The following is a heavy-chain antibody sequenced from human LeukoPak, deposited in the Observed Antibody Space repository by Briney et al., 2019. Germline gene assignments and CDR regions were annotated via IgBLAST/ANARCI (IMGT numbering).Heavy chain of an antibody. V-gene: IGHV3-23*01. J-gene: IGHJ3*02. CDR3: AKGESDIVVVPAADAFDI. Sequence: AGSLRLSCAASGFTFSSYTMTWVRQAPGKGMEWVSAISGPGGLTDYADSVKGRFTISRDKSKNTLYLQMNSLRAEDTATYYCAKGESDIVVVPAADAFDIWGQGTIVIVSS. CDR2: ISGPGGLT. D-gene: IGHD2-2*01. CDR1: GFTFSSYT.